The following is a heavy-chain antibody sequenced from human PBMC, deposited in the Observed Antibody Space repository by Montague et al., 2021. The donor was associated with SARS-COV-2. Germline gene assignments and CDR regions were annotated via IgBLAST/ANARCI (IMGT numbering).Heavy chain of an antibody. Sequence: SLRLSCAASGFTFSNIWMSWVRQAPGKGLEWVANIKPDKSEENYVDSVKGRFSISRDNAKNSLYLQMDNLRAEDTAIYYCAKNGGAHGLDVWGQGTSVSVSS. D-gene: IGHD4-23*01. CDR2: IKPDKSEE. J-gene: IGHJ6*02. V-gene: IGHV3-7*01. CDR3: AKNGGAHGLDV. CDR1: GFTFSNIW.